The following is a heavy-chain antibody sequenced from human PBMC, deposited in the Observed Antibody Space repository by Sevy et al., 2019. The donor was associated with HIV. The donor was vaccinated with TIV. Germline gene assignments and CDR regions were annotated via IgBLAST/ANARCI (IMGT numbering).Heavy chain of an antibody. CDR1: GYTFTGYY. D-gene: IGHD3-10*01. V-gene: IGHV1-2*06. Sequence: ASVKVSCKASGYTFTGYYMHWVRQAPGQGLEWMGRINPNSGGTNYAQKFQGRVTMTRDTSISTAYMELSRLRSDDTAGYYCARAGSMVRGVREWGQGTLVTVSS. CDR2: INPNSGGT. CDR3: ARAGSMVRGVRE. J-gene: IGHJ4*02.